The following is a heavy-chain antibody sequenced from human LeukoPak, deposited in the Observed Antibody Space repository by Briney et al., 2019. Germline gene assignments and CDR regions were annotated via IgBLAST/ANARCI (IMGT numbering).Heavy chain of an antibody. V-gene: IGHV3-21*01. CDR2: ISSGGNYT. CDR3: VRGDFQSGH. J-gene: IGHJ4*02. CDR1: GFTFSSYG. D-gene: IGHD2-21*02. Sequence: GGSLRLSCAVSGFTFSSYGMSWVRQAPGKGLECVSSISSGGNYTSYADSLKGLVSLSRDNPKNTFSLDIHRLRAENSAVYYFVRGDFQSGHWGQGALVIVSS.